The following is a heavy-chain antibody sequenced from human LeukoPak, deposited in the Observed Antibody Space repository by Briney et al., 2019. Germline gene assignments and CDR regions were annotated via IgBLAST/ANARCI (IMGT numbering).Heavy chain of an antibody. D-gene: IGHD3-3*01. CDR3: ARHRDFWSGLLDY. Sequence: SETLSLTCPVSGGSISSSTSYWGWIRQPPGKGLEWIGSIYYSGSTYYNPSLKSRVTISVDTSKNQFSLNLSSVTAADTAVYYCARHRDFWSGLLDYWGQGTLVTVSS. V-gene: IGHV4-39*01. J-gene: IGHJ4*02. CDR2: IYYSGST. CDR1: GGSISSSTSY.